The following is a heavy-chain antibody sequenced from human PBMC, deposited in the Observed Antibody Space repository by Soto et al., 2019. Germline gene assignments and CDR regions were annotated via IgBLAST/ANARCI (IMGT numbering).Heavy chain of an antibody. V-gene: IGHV3-15*01. D-gene: IGHD2-2*02. CDR1: GFTFSNAW. CDR2: IKSKTDGGTT. Sequence: EVQLVESGGGLVKPGGSLRLSCAASGFTFSNAWMSWVRQAPGKGLEWVGRIKSKTDGGTTDYAAPVKGRFTISRDDSKNTLYLQMNSLKTEDTAVYYCARESPRGVVVPAAIWEFYYYYGMDVWGQGTTVTVSS. CDR3: ARESPRGVVVPAAIWEFYYYYGMDV. J-gene: IGHJ6*02.